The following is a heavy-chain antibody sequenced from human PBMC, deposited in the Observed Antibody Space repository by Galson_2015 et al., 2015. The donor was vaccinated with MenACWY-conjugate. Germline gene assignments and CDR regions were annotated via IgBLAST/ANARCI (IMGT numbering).Heavy chain of an antibody. CDR2: ISGRGGRT. Sequence: SLRLACAASAFTFSSYAMSWVRQAPGKGLEWVSGISGRGGRTYYAGSVKGRFTISRDNSKNARYLQMNSLRAEDTAVYYCAKQPPHHVVAATLGPTYDYWGQGSLVIVTS. CDR3: AKQPPHHVVAATLGPTYDY. J-gene: IGHJ4*02. V-gene: IGHV3-23*01. CDR1: AFTFSSYA. D-gene: IGHD2-15*01.